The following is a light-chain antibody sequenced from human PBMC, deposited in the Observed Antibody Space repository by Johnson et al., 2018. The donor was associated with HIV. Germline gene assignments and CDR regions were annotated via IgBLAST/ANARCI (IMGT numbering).Light chain of an antibody. V-gene: IGLV1-51*01. J-gene: IGLJ1*01. Sequence: HSVLTQPPSVSAAPGQKVTISCSGSSSNIGNNYVSWYQQLPGTAPKVLIYDNNKRPSGIPDRFSGSKSGTSATLGVTGLQTGDEADYYCGTWDSSLSALYGFGTGTKVTVL. CDR2: DNN. CDR3: GTWDSSLSALYG. CDR1: SSNIGNNY.